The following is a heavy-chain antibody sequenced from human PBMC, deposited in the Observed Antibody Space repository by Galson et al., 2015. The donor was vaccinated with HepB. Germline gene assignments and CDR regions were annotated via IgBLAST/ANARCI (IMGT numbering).Heavy chain of an antibody. Sequence: SLRLSCAASGFTFHNYWMNWVRHTPGKGLEWVASMKQDGGEKHYLDAVRGRFTISGDAATNSLLLQMNSLRAEDTADYHCYDGHYSGRWGRGTQVTVSS. J-gene: IGHJ4*02. CDR3: YDGHYSGR. CDR2: MKQDGGEK. V-gene: IGHV3-7*01. CDR1: GFTFHNYW. D-gene: IGHD4-17*01.